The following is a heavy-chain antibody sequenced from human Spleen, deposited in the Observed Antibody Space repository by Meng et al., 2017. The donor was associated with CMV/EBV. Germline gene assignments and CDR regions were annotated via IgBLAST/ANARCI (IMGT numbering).Heavy chain of an antibody. D-gene: IGHD2-21*01. J-gene: IGHJ4*02. CDR2: INPNSGGT. Sequence: ASVKVSCKASGYTFTSYGISWVRQAPGQGLEWMGWINPNSGGTNYAQKFQGRVTMTRDTSISTAYMELSRLRSDDTAVYYCARVDNDDPVAPYYFDYWGQGTLVNVSS. CDR3: ARVDNDDPVAPYYFDY. V-gene: IGHV1-2*02. CDR1: GYTFTSYG.